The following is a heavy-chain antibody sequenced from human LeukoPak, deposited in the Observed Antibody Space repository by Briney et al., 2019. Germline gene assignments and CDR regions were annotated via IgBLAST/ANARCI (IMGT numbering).Heavy chain of an antibody. V-gene: IGHV1-2*04. J-gene: IGHJ5*02. CDR1: GYTFTGYY. CDR3: ATDVSGSYLDNWFDP. Sequence: ASVKVSCKASGYTFTGYYIHWVRQAPGQGLEWMGWINPNSGGTNYAQKFQGSVTMTRDTSISTAYMELSSLRSEDTAVYYCATDVSGSYLDNWFDPWGQGTLVTVSS. D-gene: IGHD1-26*01. CDR2: INPNSGGT.